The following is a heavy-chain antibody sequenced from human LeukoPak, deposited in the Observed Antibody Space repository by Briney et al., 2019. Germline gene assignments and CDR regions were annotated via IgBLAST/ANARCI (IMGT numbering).Heavy chain of an antibody. CDR2: ISGSGGST. V-gene: IGHV3-23*01. J-gene: IGHJ4*02. CDR3: TYTYSSTSHDY. Sequence: PGGSLRLSCAASGFTFSSYAMSWVRQAPGKGLEWVSAISGSGGSTYYADSVKGRFTISRDNSKNTLYLQMNSLKTEDTAVYYCTYTYSSTSHDYWGQGTLVTVSS. CDR1: GFTFSSYA. D-gene: IGHD6-6*01.